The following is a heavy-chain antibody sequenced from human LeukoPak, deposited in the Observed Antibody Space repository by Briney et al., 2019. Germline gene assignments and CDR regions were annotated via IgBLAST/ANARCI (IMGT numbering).Heavy chain of an antibody. CDR3: ARDSFLLALDY. J-gene: IGHJ4*02. D-gene: IGHD2-15*01. V-gene: IGHV3-30*03. Sequence: GGSLRLSCAASGFTFSSYGMHWVRQAPGKGLEWVAVISYDGSNKYYADSVKGRFTISRDDSKNTLYLQMNSLRAEDTAVYYCARDSFLLALDYWGQGTLVTVSS. CDR2: ISYDGSNK. CDR1: GFTFSSYG.